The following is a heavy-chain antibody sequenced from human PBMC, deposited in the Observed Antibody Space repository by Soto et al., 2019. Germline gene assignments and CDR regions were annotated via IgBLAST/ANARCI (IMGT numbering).Heavy chain of an antibody. J-gene: IGHJ4*02. CDR3: ARGVGSRGDY. D-gene: IGHD1-26*01. V-gene: IGHV4-39*02. Sequence: QLQLQESGPGLVKPSETLSLTCTVSGDSIRTGTYYWGWIRQPPGKGLEWIGSIYYTGNTYYNPSLKSRFSISVDTSNNHFSLKLSSVTAADTAVYYCARGVGSRGDYRGQGTLVTVSS. CDR2: IYYTGNT. CDR1: GDSIRTGTYY.